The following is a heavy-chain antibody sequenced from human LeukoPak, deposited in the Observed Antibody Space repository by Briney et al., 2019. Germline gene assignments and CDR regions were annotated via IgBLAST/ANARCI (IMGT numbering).Heavy chain of an antibody. V-gene: IGHV4-39*01. CDR3: ARRGYCSGGSCYHYFDY. CDR1: GGSISSSGYY. Sequence: PSETLSLTCTVSGGSISSSGYYWGWIRQPPGKGLEWIGSIYYSGSTYYNPSLKSRVTISVDTSKNQFSLKLSSVTAADTAVYYCARRGYCSGGSCYHYFDYWGQGTLVTVSS. CDR2: IYYSGST. D-gene: IGHD2-15*01. J-gene: IGHJ4*02.